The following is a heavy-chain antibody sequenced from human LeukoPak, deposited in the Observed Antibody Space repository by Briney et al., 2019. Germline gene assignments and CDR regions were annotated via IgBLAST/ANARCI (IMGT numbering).Heavy chain of an antibody. J-gene: IGHJ6*02. CDR1: GGTFSSYA. V-gene: IGHV1-69*04. D-gene: IGHD2-21*02. CDR2: IIPILGIA. Sequence: SVKVSCKASGGTFSSYAISWVRQAPGQGLEWMGRIIPILGIANYAQKFQGRVTITADKSTGTAYMELSSLRSEDTAVYYCARDNSGVCGGDCFYYYYYGMDVWGQGTTVTVSS. CDR3: ARDNSGVCGGDCFYYYYYGMDV.